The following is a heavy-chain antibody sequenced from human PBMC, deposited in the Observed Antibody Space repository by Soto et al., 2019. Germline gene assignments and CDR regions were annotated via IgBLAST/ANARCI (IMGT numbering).Heavy chain of an antibody. V-gene: IGHV5-51*01. CDR1: GYSFTSYW. Sequence: GESLKISCKGSGYSFTSYWIGWVRQMPGKGLEWMGIIYPGDSDTRYSPSFQGQVTISADKSISTAYLQWSSLKASDTAMYYCARHPAGYSYALDRHYGMDVWGQGTTVTVSS. CDR2: IYPGDSDT. J-gene: IGHJ6*02. D-gene: IGHD5-18*01. CDR3: ARHPAGYSYALDRHYGMDV.